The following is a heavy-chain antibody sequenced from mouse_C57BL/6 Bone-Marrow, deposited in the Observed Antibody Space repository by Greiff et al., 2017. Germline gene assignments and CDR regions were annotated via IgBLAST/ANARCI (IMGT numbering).Heavy chain of an antibody. CDR3: ARGGGYDDYFDY. J-gene: IGHJ2*01. V-gene: IGHV1-69*01. CDR1: GYTFTSYW. D-gene: IGHD2-2*01. Sequence: VQLQQPGAELVMPGASVKLSCKASGYTFTSYWMHWVKQRPGQGLEWIGEIDPSDSYTNYNQKFKGKSTLTVDKSSSTAYMQLSSLTSEDSAVYYCARGGGYDDYFDYWGQGTTLTVSS. CDR2: IDPSDSYT.